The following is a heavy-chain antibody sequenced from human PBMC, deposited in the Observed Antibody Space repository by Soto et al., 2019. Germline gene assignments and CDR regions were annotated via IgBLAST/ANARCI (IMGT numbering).Heavy chain of an antibody. Sequence: SETLSLTCTVSGGSISSSSYYWGWIRQPPGKGLEWIGSIYYSGSTYYNPSLKSRVTISVDTSKNQFSLKRSSVTAADTAVYYCARYTAMVSDYWGQGTLVTVSS. CDR2: IYYSGST. J-gene: IGHJ4*02. CDR3: ARYTAMVSDY. CDR1: GGSISSSSYY. D-gene: IGHD5-18*01. V-gene: IGHV4-39*01.